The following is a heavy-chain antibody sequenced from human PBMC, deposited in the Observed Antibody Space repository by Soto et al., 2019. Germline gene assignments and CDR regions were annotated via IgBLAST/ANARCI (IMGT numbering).Heavy chain of an antibody. CDR1: GGSISSGGYY. Sequence: TLSLTCTVSGGSISSGGYYWSWIRQPPGKALEWLARIDWDDDKYYSTSLKTRLTISKDTSKNQVVLTMTNVDPVDTATYYCARIRRGSYYDSSGYYGYYFEYWGQGTLVTVSS. V-gene: IGHV2-70*11. CDR3: ARIRRGSYYDSSGYYGYYFEY. CDR2: IDWDDDK. J-gene: IGHJ4*02. D-gene: IGHD3-22*01.